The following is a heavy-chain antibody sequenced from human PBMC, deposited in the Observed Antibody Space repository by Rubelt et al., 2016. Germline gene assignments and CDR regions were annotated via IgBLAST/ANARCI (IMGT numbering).Heavy chain of an antibody. CDR1: GYSISSGNY. CDR3: ARGFPRPKSDVF. V-gene: IGHV4-38-2*02. D-gene: IGHD2-21*02. J-gene: IGHJ1*01. CDR2: VSHTGGT. Sequence: QVQLQESGPGLVKPSETLSLTCTVSGYSISSGNYWDWIRQTPENRLEWIGHVSHTGGTFYNPSLRSRVPISADTSKNPFSLNLGEVTAADTAVYCCARGFPRPKSDVFWGHGTLVTVSS.